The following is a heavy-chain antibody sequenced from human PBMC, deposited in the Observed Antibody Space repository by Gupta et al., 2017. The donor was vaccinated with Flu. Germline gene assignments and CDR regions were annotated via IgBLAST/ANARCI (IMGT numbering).Heavy chain of an antibody. D-gene: IGHD2-15*01. CDR2: IRGSGATT. CDR1: GFIFSNYA. CDR3: AKDRSCGGGSCYGPFDY. V-gene: IGHV3-23*01. Sequence: EVQLLESGGALVQPGGSLRLSCAASGFIFSNYAMNWVRQAPGKGLAWVSVIRGSGATTSYADSVKGRFTISRDNSKNTLYLQMNSLGADDTAVYYCAKDRSCGGGSCYGPFDYWGQGSLVTVSS. J-gene: IGHJ4*02.